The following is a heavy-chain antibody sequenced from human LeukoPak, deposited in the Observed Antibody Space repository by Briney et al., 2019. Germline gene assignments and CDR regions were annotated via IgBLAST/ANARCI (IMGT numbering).Heavy chain of an antibody. CDR2: ISAGGGTI. J-gene: IGHJ1*01. CDR1: GFTFSSYA. Sequence: GGSLRLSCAASGFTFSSYAMSWVRQAPGKGLEWVSAISAGGGTIYYADSVKGRFTISRDNSKNTLYLQMNSLRVEDKAVYYCAKDKDDYAEAENFHHWGQGTLVSVSS. V-gene: IGHV3-23*01. D-gene: IGHD4-17*01. CDR3: AKDKDDYAEAENFHH.